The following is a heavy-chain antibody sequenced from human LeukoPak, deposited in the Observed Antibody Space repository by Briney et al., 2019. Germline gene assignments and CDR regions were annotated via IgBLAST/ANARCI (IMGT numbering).Heavy chain of an antibody. CDR3: ARDWGRRYSSGWYGDFDY. Sequence: GGSLRLSCAASGFTFSNYAMHWVHQAPGKGLEWVAVISYDGSDKYYADSVKGRFTISRDNSKSTLYLQMNSLRPEDTAVYYCARDWGRRYSSGWYGDFDYWGQGTLVTVSS. CDR1: GFTFSNYA. CDR2: ISYDGSDK. V-gene: IGHV3-30-3*01. D-gene: IGHD6-19*01. J-gene: IGHJ4*02.